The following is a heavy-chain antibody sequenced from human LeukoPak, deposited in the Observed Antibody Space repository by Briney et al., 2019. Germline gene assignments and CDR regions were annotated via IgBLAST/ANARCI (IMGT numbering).Heavy chain of an antibody. J-gene: IGHJ5*02. V-gene: IGHV1-2*02. CDR2: INPNSGGT. D-gene: IGHD4-23*01. CDR3: ARGRTVVTTGAWFDP. CDR1: GYTFTGYY. Sequence: GASVKVSCKASGYTFTGYYMHWVRQAPGQGLEWMGWINPNSGGTNYAQKFQGRVTMTRDTSISTAYMELSRLRSDDTAVYYCARGRTVVTTGAWFDPWGQGTLVTVSS.